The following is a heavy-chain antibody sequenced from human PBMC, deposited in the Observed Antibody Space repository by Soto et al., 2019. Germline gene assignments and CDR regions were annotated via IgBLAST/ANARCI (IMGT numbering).Heavy chain of an antibody. CDR3: LRDRYRSSGWFDP. Sequence: SQTLSLTFAISGDSVSSYSAAWNWISQCPWGGLEWLGRTYYRSRFFSDYADSVKSRIIINPGTSKSLLSLQLKTVTPEDTAVYYCLRDRYRSSGWFDPWGQGTPVTVSS. D-gene: IGHD3-10*01. V-gene: IGHV6-1*01. J-gene: IGHJ5*02. CDR2: TYYRSRFFS. CDR1: GDSVSSYSAA.